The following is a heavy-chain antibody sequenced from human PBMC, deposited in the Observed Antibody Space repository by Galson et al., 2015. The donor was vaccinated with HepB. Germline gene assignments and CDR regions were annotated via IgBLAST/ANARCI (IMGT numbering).Heavy chain of an antibody. D-gene: IGHD1-1*01. CDR1: TFSFTGYG. CDR2: TSSSSSFR. V-gene: IGHV3-21*01. Sequence: SLRLSCAASTFSFTGYGMNWVRQAPGKGLEWVSSTSSSSSFRYYADSVKGRFTISRDNAKNSLFLQMDSLRAEDTAVYYCVRGARGTGTRGLDAFDMWGQGTMVTVSS. CDR3: VRGARGTGTRGLDAFDM. J-gene: IGHJ3*02.